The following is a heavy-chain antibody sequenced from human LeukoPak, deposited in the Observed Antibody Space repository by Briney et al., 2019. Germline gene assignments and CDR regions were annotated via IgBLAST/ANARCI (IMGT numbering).Heavy chain of an antibody. V-gene: IGHV1-18*01. CDR1: GYTFTSYG. J-gene: IGHJ5*02. CDR2: ISAYNGNT. CDR3: ARDTRLRVMYSGSYLWFDP. Sequence: GASVRVSCKASGYTFTSYGVSWVRQAPGQGLEWMGWISAYNGNTNYAQKLQGRVTMTTDTSTSTAYMELRSLRSDDTAVYYCARDTRLRVMYSGSYLWFDPWGQGTLVTVSS. D-gene: IGHD1-26*01.